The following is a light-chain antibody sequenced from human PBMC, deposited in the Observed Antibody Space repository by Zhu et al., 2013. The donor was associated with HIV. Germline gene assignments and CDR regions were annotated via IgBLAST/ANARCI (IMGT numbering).Light chain of an antibody. Sequence: DIVMTQSPDSLAVSLGERATINCKSSQSVXYSSNXKNSITWYQQKPGQPPKLLIYWASTRESGVPDRFSGSGSGTDFTLTISSLQAEDVAVYYCQQCYSSPYSFGQGTKLEIK. J-gene: IGKJ2*03. CDR1: QSVXYSSNXKNS. CDR2: WAS. V-gene: IGKV4-1*01. CDR3: QQCYSSPYS.